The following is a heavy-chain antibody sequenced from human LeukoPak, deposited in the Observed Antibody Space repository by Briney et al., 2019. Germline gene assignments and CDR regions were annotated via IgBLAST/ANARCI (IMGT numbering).Heavy chain of an antibody. CDR1: GYSFRSYA. J-gene: IGHJ4*02. D-gene: IGHD6-13*01. CDR3: ASRYSSSWALDY. Sequence: GGSLRPSCGGSGYSFRSYAMHWVRQAPGKGLEWVAVISDDGTKKYYADSVKGRFTISRDNSKNSLSLQMNSLRPEDTAVYYCASRYSSSWALDYWGLGTLVTVSS. V-gene: IGHV3-30*01. CDR2: ISDDGTKK.